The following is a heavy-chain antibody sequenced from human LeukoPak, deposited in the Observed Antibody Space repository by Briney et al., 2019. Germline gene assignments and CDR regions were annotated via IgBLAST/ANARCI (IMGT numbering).Heavy chain of an antibody. D-gene: IGHD3-22*01. CDR1: GFTFSSYS. J-gene: IGHJ6*03. CDR2: ISSSSSYI. V-gene: IGHV3-21*04. Sequence: GGSLRLSCAASGFTFSSYSMNWVRQAPGKGLEWVSSISSSSSYIYYADSVKGRFTISRDNANNSLYLQMNSLRAEDTAVYYCAREYYDSSGSSYYMDVWGKGTTVTVSS. CDR3: AREYYDSSGSSYYMDV.